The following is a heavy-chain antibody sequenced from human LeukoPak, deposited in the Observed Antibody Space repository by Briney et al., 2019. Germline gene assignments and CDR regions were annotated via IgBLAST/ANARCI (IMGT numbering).Heavy chain of an antibody. D-gene: IGHD6-6*01. J-gene: IGHJ4*02. CDR3: AREGHDSSSERINFDY. CDR1: GFTVSSNY. CDR2: IYSGGST. V-gene: IGHV3-53*01. Sequence: GGSLRLSCAASGFTVSSNYMSWVRQAPGKGLEWVSVIYSGGSTYYADSVKGRFTISRDNSKNTLYLQMNSLRAEDTAVYYCAREGHDSSSERINFDYWGQGTLVTVSS.